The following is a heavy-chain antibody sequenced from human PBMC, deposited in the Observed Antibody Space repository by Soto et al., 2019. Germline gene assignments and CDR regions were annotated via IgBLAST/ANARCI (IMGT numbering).Heavy chain of an antibody. CDR3: ARSPRSIAAGGIDY. CDR1: GGSISSGGYY. CDR2: IYYSGST. V-gene: IGHV4-31*02. D-gene: IGHD6-13*01. Sequence: SETLSLTCTVSGGSISSGGYYWSWIRQHPGKGLEWIGYIYYSGSTYYNPSLKSRVTISVDKSKNQFSLKLNSVTAADTAVYYCARSPRSIAAGGIDYWGQGFLVTVSS. J-gene: IGHJ4*02.